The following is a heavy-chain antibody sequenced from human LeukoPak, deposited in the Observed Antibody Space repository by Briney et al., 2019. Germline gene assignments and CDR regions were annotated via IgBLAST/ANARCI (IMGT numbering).Heavy chain of an antibody. CDR2: INPNSGGT. Sequence: ASVKVSCKASGYTFTGYYMHWVRQAPGQGLEWMGRINPNSGGTNYAQKFQGRVTMTRDTSISTAYMELSRLRSDDTAVYYCARSNHCSGGSCPKGAFDYWGQGTLVTVSS. CDR3: ARSNHCSGGSCPKGAFDY. V-gene: IGHV1-2*06. D-gene: IGHD2-15*01. CDR1: GYTFTGYY. J-gene: IGHJ4*02.